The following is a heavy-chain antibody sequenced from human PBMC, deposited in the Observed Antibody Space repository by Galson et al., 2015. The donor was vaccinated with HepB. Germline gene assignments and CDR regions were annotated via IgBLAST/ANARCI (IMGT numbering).Heavy chain of an antibody. CDR2: IIPMFGRV. CDR1: GGTFSSNA. J-gene: IGHJ5*02. V-gene: IGHV1-69*06. Sequence: SVKVSCKASGGTFSSNAFSWVRQAPGQGLEWMGGIIPMFGRVNYAPKYQGRVTISADKSTSTVYLELITLKSEDTAIYYCARSRSGSTGWYTSLNWFDPWGQETLVSVSS. D-gene: IGHD6-19*01. CDR3: ARSRSGSTGWYTSLNWFDP.